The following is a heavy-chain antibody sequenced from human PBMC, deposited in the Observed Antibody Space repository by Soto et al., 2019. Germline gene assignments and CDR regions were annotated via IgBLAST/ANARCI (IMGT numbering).Heavy chain of an antibody. D-gene: IGHD3-9*01. J-gene: IGHJ3*02. V-gene: IGHV3-7*01. CDR1: GFTFSSYW. Sequence: GGSLRLSCAASGFTFSSYWMSWVRQAPGKGLEWVANIKQDGSEKYYVDSVKGRFTISRDNAKNSLYLQMNSLRAEDTAVYYCARVPRTGTWAFDIWGQGTMVTVSS. CDR3: ARVPRTGTWAFDI. CDR2: IKQDGSEK.